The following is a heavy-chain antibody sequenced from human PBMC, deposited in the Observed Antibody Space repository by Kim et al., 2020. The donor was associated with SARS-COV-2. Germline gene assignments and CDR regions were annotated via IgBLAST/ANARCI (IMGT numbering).Heavy chain of an antibody. Sequence: PSRKSRVTISVVTSKNQFSLKLSSVTAADTAVYYCARDEGAAAGIHWFDPWGQGTLVTVSS. J-gene: IGHJ5*02. V-gene: IGHV4-59*01. CDR3: ARDEGAAAGIHWFDP. D-gene: IGHD6-13*01.